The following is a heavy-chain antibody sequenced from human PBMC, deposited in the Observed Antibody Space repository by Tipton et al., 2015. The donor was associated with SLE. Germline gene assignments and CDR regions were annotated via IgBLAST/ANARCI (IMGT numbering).Heavy chain of an antibody. D-gene: IGHD2-15*01. V-gene: IGHV4-39*01. J-gene: IGHJ4*02. CDR2: IYGRGFS. Sequence: TLSLTCAVSGDSVSSWINNWAWIRQPPGKGLEWIGNIYGRGFSSSNPSLKSRVTMSVDTSKNQFSLKVTSVTATDTGVYHCARHSTGGIVSGGFDYWGQGTLVTVSS. CDR3: ARHSTGGIVSGGFDY. CDR1: GDSVSSWINN.